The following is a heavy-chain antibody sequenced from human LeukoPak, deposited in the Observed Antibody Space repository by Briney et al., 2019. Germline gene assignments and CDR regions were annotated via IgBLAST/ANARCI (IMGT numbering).Heavy chain of an antibody. Sequence: GGSLTLSCAVSSFTFSGYAKYWVRQAPGKGLEWVSCIGACCVNTYYADSVTGRFTISRDNSKNTLYLQMNSLRAEDTAVYYCAKGSGSGWYGWFDRWGQGTLVSVSS. V-gene: IGHV3-23*01. D-gene: IGHD6-19*01. J-gene: IGHJ5*02. CDR2: IGACCVNT. CDR1: SFTFSGYA. CDR3: AKGSGSGWYGWFDR.